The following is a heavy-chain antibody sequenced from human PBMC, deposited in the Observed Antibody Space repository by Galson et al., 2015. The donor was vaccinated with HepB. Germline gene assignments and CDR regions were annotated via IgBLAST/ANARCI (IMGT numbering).Heavy chain of an antibody. Sequence: SVKVSCKASGYTFTSYAMNWVRQAPGQGLEWMGWINTNTVNPTYAQGFTGRFVFSLDTSVSTAYLQISSLKAEDTAVYYCARSSAARPLQQLGWGQGTLVTASS. D-gene: IGHD6-6*01. V-gene: IGHV7-4-1*02. CDR2: INTNTVNP. J-gene: IGHJ4*02. CDR3: ARSSAARPLQQLG. CDR1: GYTFTSYA.